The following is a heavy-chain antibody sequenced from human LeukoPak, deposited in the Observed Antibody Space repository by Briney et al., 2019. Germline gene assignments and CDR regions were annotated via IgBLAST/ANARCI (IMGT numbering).Heavy chain of an antibody. CDR3: ASNYGSGSYYRY. CDR2: ISDSGGST. V-gene: IGHV3-23*01. D-gene: IGHD3-10*01. J-gene: IGHJ4*02. Sequence: GGSLRLSCAVSGITLSNYGMSWVRQAPGKGLEWVAGISDSGGSTNYADSVKSRFTISRDNPKNTLYLQMNSLRAEDTAVYYCASNYGSGSYYRYWGQGTLVTVSS. CDR1: GITLSNYG.